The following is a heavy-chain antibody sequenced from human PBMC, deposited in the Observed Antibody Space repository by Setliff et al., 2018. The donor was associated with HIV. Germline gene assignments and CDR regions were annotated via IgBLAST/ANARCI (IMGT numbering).Heavy chain of an antibody. CDR2: IYPGDSDA. D-gene: IGHD3-10*01. Sequence: GVSLKISCKGSGYSFTSNWIGWVRQMPGKGLEWMGIIYPGDSDARYSPSFQGHVTISADKTISTAYLQWSSLKASDTAMYYWARAGSGSYYNAPHYWGQGTLVTVSS. CDR3: ARAGSGSYYNAPHY. V-gene: IGHV5-51*01. CDR1: GYSFTSNW. J-gene: IGHJ4*02.